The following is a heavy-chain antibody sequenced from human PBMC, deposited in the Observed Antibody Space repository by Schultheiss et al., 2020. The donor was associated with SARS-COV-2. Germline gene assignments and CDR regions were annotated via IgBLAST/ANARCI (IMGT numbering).Heavy chain of an antibody. Sequence: SQTLSLTCAVYGGSFSGYYWSWIRQPPGKGLEWIGYIYYSGSTNYNPSLKSRVTISVDTSKNQFSLKLSSVTAADTAVYYCARGVALGANGNVGVDYWGQGTLVTVSS. CDR1: GGSFSGYY. V-gene: IGHV4-34*11. CDR2: IYYSGST. D-gene: IGHD1-26*01. CDR3: ARGVALGANGNVGVDY. J-gene: IGHJ4*02.